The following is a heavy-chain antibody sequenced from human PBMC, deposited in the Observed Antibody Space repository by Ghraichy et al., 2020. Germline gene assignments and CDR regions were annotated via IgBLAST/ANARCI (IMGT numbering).Heavy chain of an antibody. D-gene: IGHD4-17*01. V-gene: IGHV4-59*08. Sequence: SETLSLTCTVSGGSISSYYWSWIRQPPGKGLEWIGYIYYSGSPNYNPSLKSRVTISIDTSKKQFSLKLSSVTAADTAVYYCASLSRYGDSNYYYYGMDVWGQGTTVTVSS. CDR2: IYYSGSP. CDR3: ASLSRYGDSNYYYYGMDV. CDR1: GGSISSYY. J-gene: IGHJ6*02.